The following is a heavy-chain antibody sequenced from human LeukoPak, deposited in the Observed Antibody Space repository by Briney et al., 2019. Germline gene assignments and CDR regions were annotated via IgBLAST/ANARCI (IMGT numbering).Heavy chain of an antibody. D-gene: IGHD2-15*01. CDR1: GSTFSSYW. Sequence: PGGSLRLSCAASGSTFSSYWMHWVRQAPGKGLVWVSRIKSDGSSTNYADSVKGRFTISRDNAKNTLYLQMNSLRAEDTAVYFCAREICSGGSCYFDYWGQGTLVTVSS. V-gene: IGHV3-74*01. J-gene: IGHJ4*02. CDR3: AREICSGGSCYFDY. CDR2: IKSDGSST.